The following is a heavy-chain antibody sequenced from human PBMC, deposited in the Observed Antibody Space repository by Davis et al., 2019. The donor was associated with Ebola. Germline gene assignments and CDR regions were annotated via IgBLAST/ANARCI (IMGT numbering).Heavy chain of an antibody. Sequence: PSETLSLTCTVSNDSISSYYWRWIRQPPGKGLEWIGYFSYSGSTNYNPSLRSRVTMSIDTSKNQFSLRLSSVTAADTAIYYCARGGAITFGGVIVAWYFDLWGRGTLVTVSS. V-gene: IGHV4-59*01. CDR3: ARGGAITFGGVIVAWYFDL. CDR2: FSYSGST. CDR1: NDSISSYY. D-gene: IGHD3-16*02. J-gene: IGHJ2*01.